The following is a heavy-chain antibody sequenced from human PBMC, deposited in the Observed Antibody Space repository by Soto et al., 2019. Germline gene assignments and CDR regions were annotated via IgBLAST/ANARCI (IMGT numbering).Heavy chain of an antibody. CDR2: IKHDGSEK. Sequence: PGGSLRLSCAASGFTFSDFWISWVRQAPGKGLDWVANIKHDGSEKYYVDSVEGRFTISRDNTKDSLYLQMNSLRAEDTAVYYCARGGSWGPDFWGQGTLVTVSS. D-gene: IGHD2-15*01. J-gene: IGHJ4*02. CDR1: GFTFSDFW. V-gene: IGHV3-7*01. CDR3: ARGGSWGPDF.